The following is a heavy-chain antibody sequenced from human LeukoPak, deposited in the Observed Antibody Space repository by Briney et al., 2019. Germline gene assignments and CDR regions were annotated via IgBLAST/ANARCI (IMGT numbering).Heavy chain of an antibody. D-gene: IGHD4-17*01. V-gene: IGHV4-4*07. CDR1: GGSISSYY. CDR2: IYTSGST. CDR3: ARDGVYGDYGSYHWFDP. Sequence: PSETLSLTRTVSGGSISSYYWSWIRQPAGKGLEWIGRIYTSGSTNYNPSLKSRVTMSVDTSKNQFSLKLSSVTAADTAVYYCARDGVYGDYGSYHWFDPWGQGTLVTVSS. J-gene: IGHJ5*02.